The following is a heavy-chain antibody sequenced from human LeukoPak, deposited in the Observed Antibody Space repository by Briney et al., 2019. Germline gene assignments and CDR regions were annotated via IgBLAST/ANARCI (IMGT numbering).Heavy chain of an antibody. V-gene: IGHV3-11*04. J-gene: IGHJ4*02. CDR1: GFSFSGYY. D-gene: IGHD5-18*01. Sequence: GGSLRLSCAASGFSFSGYYMSWIRQAPGKGLEWVSYISSSASTISYADSVKCRFTISRDNAKNSLYLQLNSLRAEDTAVYYCARPGGGHSYGFDYWGQGTLVTVSS. CDR2: ISSSASTI. CDR3: ARPGGGHSYGFDY.